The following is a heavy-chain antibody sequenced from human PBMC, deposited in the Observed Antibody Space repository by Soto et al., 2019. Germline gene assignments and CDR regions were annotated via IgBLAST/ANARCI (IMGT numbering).Heavy chain of an antibody. CDR1: GGSFSGYY. J-gene: IGHJ4*02. Sequence: PSETLSLTCAVYGGSFSGYYWSWIRQPPGKGLEWIGEINHSGSTNYNPSLKSRVTISVDTSKNQFSLKLSSVTAADTAVYYCARFVRGRYCSGGSCETSDYWGQGTLVTVSS. CDR2: INHSGST. V-gene: IGHV4-34*01. CDR3: ARFVRGRYCSGGSCETSDY. D-gene: IGHD2-15*01.